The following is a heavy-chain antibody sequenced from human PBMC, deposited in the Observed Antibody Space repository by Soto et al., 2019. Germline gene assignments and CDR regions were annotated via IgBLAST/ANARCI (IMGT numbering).Heavy chain of an antibody. V-gene: IGHV1-69*01. CDR3: ARPLFPRGGGRVATYGMDV. CDR2: IIHIFGTA. J-gene: IGHJ6*02. D-gene: IGHD1-26*01. Sequence: QVQLVQSGAEVKKPGSSVKVSCKASGGTFSSNAISWVRQAPGQGLEWMGGIIHIFGTADYAQNFQGRVTITADESTGTAYMELRSLRSEDTAAYYCARPLFPRGGGRVATYGMDVWGQGTTVTVSS. CDR1: GGTFSSNA.